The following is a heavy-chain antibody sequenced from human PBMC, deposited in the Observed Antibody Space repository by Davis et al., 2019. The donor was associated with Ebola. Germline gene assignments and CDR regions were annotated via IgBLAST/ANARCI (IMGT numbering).Heavy chain of an antibody. J-gene: IGHJ4*02. V-gene: IGHV3-30*04. Sequence: PGGSLRPSCAASGFTFSNYAMHWVRQVPGKGLEWVAVVSHSEREKFYGDSVKGRFTISRDNAKNSLYLQMNSLRIEDTAFYYCAMTAVVGTEIDYWGQGTLVTVSS. CDR1: GFTFSNYA. CDR3: AMTAVVGTEIDY. CDR2: VSHSEREK. D-gene: IGHD6-19*01.